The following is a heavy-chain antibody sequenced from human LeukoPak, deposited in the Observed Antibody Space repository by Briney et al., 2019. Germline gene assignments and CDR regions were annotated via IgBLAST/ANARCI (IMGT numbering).Heavy chain of an antibody. Sequence: GGSLRLSCAASGFTFSSYWMHWVRQAPGKGLVWVSGINSDGGTTTYADSVKGRFTISRDNAKNTLYLQMNNLRAEDTAVYYCATDYYVSGSYYRLFYWGQGTLVTVSP. CDR3: ATDYYVSGSYYRLFY. D-gene: IGHD3-10*01. CDR2: INSDGGTT. CDR1: GFTFSSYW. V-gene: IGHV3-74*01. J-gene: IGHJ4*02.